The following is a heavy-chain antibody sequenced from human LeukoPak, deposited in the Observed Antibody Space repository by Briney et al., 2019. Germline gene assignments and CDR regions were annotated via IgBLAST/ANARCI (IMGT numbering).Heavy chain of an antibody. J-gene: IGHJ4*02. D-gene: IGHD2-8*01. V-gene: IGHV4-34*01. Sequence: SETLSLTCAVYGGSFSGYYWSWIRQPPGKGLEWIGEINHSGSTNYNPSLKSRVTISVDTSKNQFSLKLSSVTAADTAVYYCARRSNGVWDFDYWGQGTLVTVSS. CDR1: GGSFSGYY. CDR2: INHSGST. CDR3: ARRSNGVWDFDY.